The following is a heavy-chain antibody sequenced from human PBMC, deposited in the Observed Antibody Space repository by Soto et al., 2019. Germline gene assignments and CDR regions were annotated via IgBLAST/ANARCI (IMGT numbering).Heavy chain of an antibody. CDR3: ARALDSSSWSYYFAY. J-gene: IGHJ4*02. CDR2: TYYRSKWYN. Sequence: SQTLSLTCAISGGSVSSNSAAWNWIRHSPSRGLDWLGRTYYRSKWYNDYAVSVKSRITINPDTSKNQFSLQLNSVTNEDTAVYYCARALDSSSWSYYFAYWGQGTMVTLSS. D-gene: IGHD6-13*01. CDR1: GGSVSSNSAA. V-gene: IGHV6-1*01.